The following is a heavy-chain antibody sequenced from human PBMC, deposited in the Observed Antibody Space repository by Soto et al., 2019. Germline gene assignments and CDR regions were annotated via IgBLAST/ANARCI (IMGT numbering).Heavy chain of an antibody. V-gene: IGHV3-23*01. D-gene: IGHD3-10*01. CDR2: ISGSGGST. J-gene: IGHJ6*02. CDR3: AKDQSPVLLWFGELYGMDV. Sequence: GGSLRLSCAASGFTCISYAMSWVRQAPGKGLEWVSAISGSGGSTYYADSVKGRFTISRDNSKNTLYLQMNSLRAEDTAVYYCAKDQSPVLLWFGELYGMDVWGQGTTVTVSS. CDR1: GFTCISYA.